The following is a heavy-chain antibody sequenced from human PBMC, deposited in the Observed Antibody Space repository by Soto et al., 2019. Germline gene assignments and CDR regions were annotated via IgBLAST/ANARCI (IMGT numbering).Heavy chain of an antibody. CDR1: GYSFTSYW. V-gene: IGHV5-51*01. J-gene: IGHJ5*02. Sequence: GESLKISCKGSGYSFTSYWIGWVRQMPVKGLEWMGIIYPGDSDTRYSPSFQGQVTISADKSISTAYLQWSSLKASDTAMYYCARNPRGYSYAYFGGDENWFDPWGQGTLVTVSS. CDR2: IYPGDSDT. CDR3: ARNPRGYSYAYFGGDENWFDP. D-gene: IGHD5-18*01.